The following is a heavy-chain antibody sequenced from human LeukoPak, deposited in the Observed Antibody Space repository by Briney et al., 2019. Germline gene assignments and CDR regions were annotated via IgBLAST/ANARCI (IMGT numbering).Heavy chain of an antibody. J-gene: IGHJ4*02. V-gene: IGHV4-59*12. D-gene: IGHD1-26*01. CDR1: GGSISSYY. CDR3: ARGEVLSY. Sequence: SETLSLTCTVPGGSISSYYWSWIRQPPGKGLEWIGYIFYSGSTNYNPSLKSRVTISVDTSKNQFSLKLSSVTAADTAVYYCARGEVLSYWGQGTLVTVSS. CDR2: IFYSGST.